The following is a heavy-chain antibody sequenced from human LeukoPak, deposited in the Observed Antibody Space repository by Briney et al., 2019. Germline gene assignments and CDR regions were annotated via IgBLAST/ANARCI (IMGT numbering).Heavy chain of an antibody. CDR3: ARAGAHGSFPWFDP. CDR1: GFTFSSYS. D-gene: IGHD6-13*01. Sequence: GGSLRLSCAASGFTFSSYSMNWVRQAPGKGLEWVSYISSSDSTIYYADSVKGRFTISRDNVKNSLQLQMNSLRAEDTAVYYCARAGAHGSFPWFDPWGQGTLVTVSS. J-gene: IGHJ5*02. V-gene: IGHV3-48*04. CDR2: ISSSDSTI.